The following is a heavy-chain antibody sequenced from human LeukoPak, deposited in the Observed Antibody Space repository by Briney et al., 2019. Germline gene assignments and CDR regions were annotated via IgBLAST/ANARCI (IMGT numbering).Heavy chain of an antibody. J-gene: IGHJ4*02. CDR2: IYYSGST. D-gene: IGHD1-7*01. CDR1: GGSISSYY. CDR3: ARGRRNWNYDLNFDY. V-gene: IGHV4-59*12. Sequence: SETLSLTCTVSGGSISSYYWSWIRQPPGKGLEWIGYIYYSGSTNYNPSLKSRVTISVDTSKNQFSLELSSVTAADTAVYYCARGRRNWNYDLNFDYWGQGTLVTVSS.